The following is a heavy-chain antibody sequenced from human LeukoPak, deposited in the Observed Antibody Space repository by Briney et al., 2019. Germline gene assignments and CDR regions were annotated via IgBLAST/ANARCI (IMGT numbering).Heavy chain of an antibody. Sequence: GGSLTLSGAASGFTFDTYSMNWVRQTPGKGLEWLAYISSSGGTIYYADSVKGRFTISRDNAKNSLYLQMYSLRAEDRGAYYCARAGLWFGESPFDYWGQGTLVSVSS. J-gene: IGHJ4*02. CDR1: GFTFDTYS. CDR2: ISSSGGTI. D-gene: IGHD3-10*01. CDR3: ARAGLWFGESPFDY. V-gene: IGHV3-48*01.